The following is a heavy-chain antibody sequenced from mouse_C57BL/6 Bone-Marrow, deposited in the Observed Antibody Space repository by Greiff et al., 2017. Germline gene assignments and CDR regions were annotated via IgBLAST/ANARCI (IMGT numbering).Heavy chain of an antibody. J-gene: IGHJ2*01. CDR2: IYPTSGRT. CDR3: ASSGPLGRSFDY. CDR1: GYTFTSYW. D-gene: IGHD4-1*01. V-gene: IGHV1-55*01. Sequence: QVQLQQPGAELVKPGASVKMSCKASGYTFTSYWITWVKQRPGQGLEWIGDIYPTSGRTNYNEKFKSKAILTVDTSSNTAYMQLSSRTSEDSAVFDCASSGPLGRSFDYWGQGTTLTVSS.